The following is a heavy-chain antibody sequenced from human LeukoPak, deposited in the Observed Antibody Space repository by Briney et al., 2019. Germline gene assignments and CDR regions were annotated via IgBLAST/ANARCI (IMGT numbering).Heavy chain of an antibody. D-gene: IGHD3-3*01. CDR1: GFTFGDYA. V-gene: IGHV3-9*01. Sequence: GGSLRLSCAASGFTFGDYAMHWVRQAPGKGLEWVSGISWNSGSIGYADSVKGRFTISRDNAKNSLYLQMNSLRAEDTAVYYCARGRPYDFWSGYSNYYYYYYMDVWGKGTTVTVSS. J-gene: IGHJ6*03. CDR3: ARGRPYDFWSGYSNYYYYYYMDV. CDR2: ISWNSGSI.